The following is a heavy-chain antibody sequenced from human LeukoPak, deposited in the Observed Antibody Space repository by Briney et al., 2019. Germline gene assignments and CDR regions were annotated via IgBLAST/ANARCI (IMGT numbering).Heavy chain of an antibody. CDR2: IYTSGST. D-gene: IGHD1-26*01. J-gene: IGHJ4*02. CDR3: ARHSMSGSYTY. V-gene: IGHV4-4*09. CDR1: GDSISSYY. Sequence: SETLSLTCTVSGDSISSYYWSWIRQPPGKGLEWIGCIYTSGSTNYNPSLKSRVAITIDTSKNHISLKLTSRTAADTAVYYCARHSMSGSYTYWGQGTLVTVSS.